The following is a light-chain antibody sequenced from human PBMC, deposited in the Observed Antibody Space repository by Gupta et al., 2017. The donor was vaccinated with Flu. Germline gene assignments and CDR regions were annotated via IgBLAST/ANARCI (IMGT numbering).Light chain of an antibody. V-gene: IGLV1-40*01. J-gene: IGLJ1*01. CDR3: QSYDSSLSGV. CDR2: GNS. CDR1: SSNIGAGYD. Sequence: RVTISCTGSSSNIGAGYDVHWYQQLPGTAPKLLIYGNSNRPSGVPDRFSGSKSGTSASLAITGLQAEDEADYYCQSYDSSLSGVFGTGTKVTVL.